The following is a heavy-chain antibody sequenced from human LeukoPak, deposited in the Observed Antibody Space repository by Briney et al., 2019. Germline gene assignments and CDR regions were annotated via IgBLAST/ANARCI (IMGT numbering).Heavy chain of an antibody. CDR1: GFTFSSYA. D-gene: IGHD3-22*01. CDR3: ARDGSQWLLAYYYGMDV. V-gene: IGHV3-23*01. CDR2: ISGSGGST. J-gene: IGHJ6*02. Sequence: GGSLRLSCAASGFTFSSYAMSWVRQAPGKGLEWVSGISGSGGSTYYADSVKGRFTISRDNSKNTLYLQMNSLRAEDTAVYYCARDGSQWLLAYYYGMDVWGQGTTVTVSS.